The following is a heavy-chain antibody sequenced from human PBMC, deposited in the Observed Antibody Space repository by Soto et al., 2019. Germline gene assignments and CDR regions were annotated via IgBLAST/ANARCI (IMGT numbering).Heavy chain of an antibody. CDR2: INSDGSST. D-gene: IGHD3-10*01. V-gene: IGHV3-74*01. Sequence: GGSLRLSCAASGFTFSSYWMHWVRQAPGKGLVWVSRINSDGSSTSYADSVKGRFTISRDNAKNTLYLQMNSLRAEDTAVYYCARVIYYGSGLDYWGQGTLVTVSS. J-gene: IGHJ4*02. CDR1: GFTFSSYW. CDR3: ARVIYYGSGLDY.